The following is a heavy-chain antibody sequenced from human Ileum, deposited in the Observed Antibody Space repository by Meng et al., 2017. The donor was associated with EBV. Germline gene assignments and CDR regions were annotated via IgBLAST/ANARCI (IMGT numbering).Heavy chain of an antibody. CDR3: ARGAYTSTWF. CDR1: GDGASGNSAA. Sequence: QVKLKQSCPGLVQPSQPLSLTGPCHGDGASGNSAAWHWIRQSPSRGLEWLGRTYYRSKWYYDYAVSVKSRMTINPDTSKNQFSLQLNAVTPEDTAVYYCARGAYTSTWFWGQGTLVTVAS. CDR2: TYYRSKWYY. J-gene: IGHJ1*01. D-gene: IGHD6-13*01. V-gene: IGHV6-1*01.